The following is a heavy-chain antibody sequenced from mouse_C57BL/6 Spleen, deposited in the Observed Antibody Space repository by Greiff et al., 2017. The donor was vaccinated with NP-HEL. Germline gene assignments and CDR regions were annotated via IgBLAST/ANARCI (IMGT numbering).Heavy chain of an antibody. Sequence: VQLQQSGPELVKPGASVKISCKASGYTFTDYYMNWVKQSHGKSLEWIGDINPNNGGTSYNQKFKGKATLTVDKSSSTAYMELRSLTSEDSAVYYCARRITTVVATVDYWGQGTTLTVSS. CDR3: ARRITTVVATVDY. J-gene: IGHJ2*01. V-gene: IGHV1-26*01. CDR1: GYTFTDYY. D-gene: IGHD1-1*01. CDR2: INPNNGGT.